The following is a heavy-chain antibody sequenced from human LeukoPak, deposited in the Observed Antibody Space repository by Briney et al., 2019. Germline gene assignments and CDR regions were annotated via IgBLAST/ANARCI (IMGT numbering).Heavy chain of an antibody. J-gene: IGHJ4*02. Sequence: SETLSLTCTVSGDSISTYYWSWIRQPPGKGLEWIGYIYYSGSTNYNPSPKSRVTISGDTSKNQFSLKLSSVTAADTAVYYCAVHRLVRGVIYWGLGTLVTVSS. D-gene: IGHD3-10*01. CDR2: IYYSGST. CDR3: AVHRLVRGVIY. CDR1: GDSISTYY. V-gene: IGHV4-59*01.